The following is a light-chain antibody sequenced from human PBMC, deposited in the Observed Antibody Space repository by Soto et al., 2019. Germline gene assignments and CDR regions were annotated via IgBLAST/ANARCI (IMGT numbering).Light chain of an antibody. J-gene: IGKJ1*01. CDR1: QSVSSS. CDR2: HAS. CDR3: QQRSNWPPWT. Sequence: EIVLPQSPATLSLSPGERATLSCTVSQSVSSSLAWYQQKPGQAPRLLIYHASNGATGIPARFSGSGSGTDFTLTISSLEPEDFAVYYCQQRSNWPPWTFGQGTKVDIK. V-gene: IGKV3-11*01.